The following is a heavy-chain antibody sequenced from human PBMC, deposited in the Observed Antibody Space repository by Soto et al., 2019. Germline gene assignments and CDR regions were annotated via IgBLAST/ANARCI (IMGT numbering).Heavy chain of an antibody. J-gene: IGHJ4*02. Sequence: EVQLLESGGGLVQPGGSLRLSCVGSGFSFRKYAMNWVRQAPGKGLEWVSGISGSGGSGRGFYADLVKGRFTISRDNSKNTLYLEMNSLRAEDTAVYYCAKDLDDYSSAIDFWGQGTLVTVSS. CDR1: GFSFRKYA. CDR3: AKDLDDYSSAIDF. CDR2: ISGSGGSGRG. V-gene: IGHV3-23*01. D-gene: IGHD4-4*01.